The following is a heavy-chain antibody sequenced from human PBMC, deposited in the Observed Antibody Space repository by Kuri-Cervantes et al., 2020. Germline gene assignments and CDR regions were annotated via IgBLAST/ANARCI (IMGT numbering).Heavy chain of an antibody. CDR1: GYSFTSYW. CDR3: ARPGGSYEMYFDY. D-gene: IGHD1-26*01. V-gene: IGHV5-51*01. CDR2: IYPGDSNT. Sequence: KVSCKGSGYSFTSYWIGWVRQMPGRGLEWTGIIYPGDSNTRYSPSFQGQVTVSAEKSISTAYLQWSSLKASDTAMYYCARPGGSYEMYFDYWGQGTLVTVSS. J-gene: IGHJ4*02.